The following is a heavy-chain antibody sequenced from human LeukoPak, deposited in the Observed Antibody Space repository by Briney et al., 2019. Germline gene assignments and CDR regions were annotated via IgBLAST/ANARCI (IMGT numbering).Heavy chain of an antibody. Sequence: ASVKVSCKASVGTFTGYAISWVRQTPVQGREWMGGSIPIFGTANYAQKFQGRVTITTDESTRTAYLELSSLRSEDTAVYYCARDSGYCSSTSCYFGWFDPWGQGTLVTVSS. CDR2: SIPIFGTA. CDR1: VGTFTGYA. J-gene: IGHJ5*02. CDR3: ARDSGYCSSTSCYFGWFDP. D-gene: IGHD2-2*01. V-gene: IGHV1-69*05.